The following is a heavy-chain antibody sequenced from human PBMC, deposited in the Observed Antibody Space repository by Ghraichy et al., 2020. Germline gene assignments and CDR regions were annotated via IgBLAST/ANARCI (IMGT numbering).Heavy chain of an antibody. CDR1: GGSISSSSYY. J-gene: IGHJ2*01. CDR3: ARSLTYYYDSSGWYFDL. CDR2: IYYSGST. D-gene: IGHD3-22*01. Sequence: SETLSLTCTVSGGSISSSSYYWGWIRQPPGKGLEWIGSIYYSGSTYYNPSLKSRVTISVDTSKNQFSLKLSSVTAADTAVYYCARSLTYYYDSSGWYFDLWGRGTLVTVSS. V-gene: IGHV4-39*01.